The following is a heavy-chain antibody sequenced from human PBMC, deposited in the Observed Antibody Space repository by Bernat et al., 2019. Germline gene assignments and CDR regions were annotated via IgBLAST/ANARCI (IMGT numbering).Heavy chain of an antibody. CDR2: ISYDGSNK. V-gene: IGHV3-30-3*01. Sequence: QVQLVESGGGVVQPGRSLRLSCAASGFTFSSYAMHWFRQAPGKGLAGVALISYDGSNKYYADSVKGRLRGSRDNSKNTLYLRMNSLRPEDATVLYCARDRSGIKVLYYYGIDVWGQGTTVNVSS. CDR1: GFTFSSYA. J-gene: IGHJ6*02. CDR3: ARDRSGIKVLYYYGIDV. D-gene: IGHD3-10*01.